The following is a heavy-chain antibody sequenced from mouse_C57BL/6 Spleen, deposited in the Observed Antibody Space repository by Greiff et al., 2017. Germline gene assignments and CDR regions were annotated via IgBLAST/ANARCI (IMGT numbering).Heavy chain of an antibody. CDR2: IDPENGDT. D-gene: IGHD2-1*01. Sequence: EVQVVESGAELVRPGASVKLSCTASGFNIKDDYMHWVKQRPEQGLEWIGWIDPENGDTEYASKFQGKATITADTSSNTAYLQLSSLTSEDTAVYYCTTGGNYPFAYWGQGTLVTVSA. J-gene: IGHJ3*01. V-gene: IGHV14-4*01. CDR1: GFNIKDDY. CDR3: TTGGNYPFAY.